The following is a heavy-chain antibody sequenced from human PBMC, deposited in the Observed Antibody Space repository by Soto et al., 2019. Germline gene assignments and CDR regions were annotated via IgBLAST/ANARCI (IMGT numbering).Heavy chain of an antibody. J-gene: IGHJ5*02. CDR1: GGSISSYY. CDR2: IYTSGST. CDR3: ARDTAGSSWFGHKWFDP. V-gene: IGHV4-4*07. D-gene: IGHD6-13*01. Sequence: PSETLSLTCTVSGGSISSYYWSWIRQPAGKGLEWIGRIYTSGSTNYNPSLKSRVTMSVDTSKNQFSLKLSSVTAADTAVYYCARDTAGSSWFGHKWFDPWGQGTLVTVSS.